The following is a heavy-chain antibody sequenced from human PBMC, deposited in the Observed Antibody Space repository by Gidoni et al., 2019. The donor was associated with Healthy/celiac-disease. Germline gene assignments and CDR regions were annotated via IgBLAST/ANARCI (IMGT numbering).Heavy chain of an antibody. CDR1: GGSISSSSYY. CDR3: ASPLPRYCSGGSCKDY. V-gene: IGHV4-39*01. D-gene: IGHD2-15*01. J-gene: IGHJ4*02. Sequence: QLQLQESGPGLVKPSETLSLTCTVSGGSISSSSYYWGWIRQPPGKGMEWIGSIDYSGSTYYNPSLKSRVTISVDTSKNQFSLKLSSVTAADTAVYYCASPLPRYCSGGSCKDYWGQGTLVTVSS. CDR2: IDYSGST.